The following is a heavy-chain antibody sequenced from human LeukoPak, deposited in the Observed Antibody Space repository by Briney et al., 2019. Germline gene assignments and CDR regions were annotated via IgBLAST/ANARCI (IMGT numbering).Heavy chain of an antibody. D-gene: IGHD1-1*01. CDR2: IRYDGSNK. CDR3: AKDGDRWTHLFPDY. V-gene: IGHV3-30*02. J-gene: IGHJ4*02. CDR1: GFTFSSYG. Sequence: GGSLRLSCAASGFTFSSYGMHWVRQAPGKGLEWVAFIRYDGSNKYYADSVKGRFTISRDNSKNTLYLQMNSLRAEDTAVYYCAKDGDRWTHLFPDYWGQGTLVTVSS.